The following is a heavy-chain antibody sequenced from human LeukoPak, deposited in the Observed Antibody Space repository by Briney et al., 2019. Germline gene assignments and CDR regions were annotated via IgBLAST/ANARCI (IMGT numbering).Heavy chain of an antibody. D-gene: IGHD6-13*01. Sequence: ASVKVSCKASGYTFTSYGISWVRQAPGQGLEWMGWISAYSGNTNYAQKLQGRVTMTTDTSTSTAYMELRSLRSDDTAVYYCASSHSSSSSPNYYYYGMDVWGQGTTVTVSS. CDR1: GYTFTSYG. J-gene: IGHJ6*02. V-gene: IGHV1-18*01. CDR2: ISAYSGNT. CDR3: ASSHSSSSSPNYYYYGMDV.